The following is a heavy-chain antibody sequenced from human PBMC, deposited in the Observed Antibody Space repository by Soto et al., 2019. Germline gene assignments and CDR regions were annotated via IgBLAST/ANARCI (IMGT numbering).Heavy chain of an antibody. Sequence: PGGSLRLSCAASGFTFSSYGMHWVRQAPGKGLEWVAVISYDGSNKYYAESVKGRFNNSRDNSKNTLFLQMHSLRAEDTAVYYFAKGLYDFWSGYPDYYYYGMDVWGQGTTVTVSS. CDR3: AKGLYDFWSGYPDYYYYGMDV. CDR2: ISYDGSNK. CDR1: GFTFSSYG. D-gene: IGHD3-3*01. J-gene: IGHJ6*02. V-gene: IGHV3-30*18.